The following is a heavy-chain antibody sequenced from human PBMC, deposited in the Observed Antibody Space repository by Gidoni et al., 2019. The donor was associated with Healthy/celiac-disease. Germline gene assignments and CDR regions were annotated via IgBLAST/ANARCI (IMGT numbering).Heavy chain of an antibody. J-gene: IGHJ5*02. D-gene: IGHD3-3*01. CDR1: GGSLSSYY. CDR2: IYTSGST. CDR3: ARERDTIFDSNWFDP. Sequence: QVQLQESGPGLVTPSETLSLTCTVSGGSLSSYYWRWIRQPAGKGLEWIGRIYTSGSTNYNPSLKSRVTMSVDTSKNQFSLKLSSVTAADTAVYYCARERDTIFDSNWFDPWGQGTLVTVSS. V-gene: IGHV4-4*07.